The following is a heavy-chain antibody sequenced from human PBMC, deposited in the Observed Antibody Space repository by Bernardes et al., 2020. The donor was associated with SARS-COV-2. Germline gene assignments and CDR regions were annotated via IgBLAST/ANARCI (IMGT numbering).Heavy chain of an antibody. CDR3: ASRKPRYTQNYYGMDV. J-gene: IGHJ6*02. CDR2: NSCGT. Sequence: NSCGTNSAQQFQGRVTMTRDTSISTAYMELSRLRSDDTAVYYCASRKPRYTQNYYGMDVWGQGTTVTVSS. D-gene: IGHD1-1*01. V-gene: IGHV1-2*02.